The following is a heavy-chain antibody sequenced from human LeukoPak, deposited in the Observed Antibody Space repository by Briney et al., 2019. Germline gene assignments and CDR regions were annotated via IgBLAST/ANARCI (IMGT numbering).Heavy chain of an antibody. CDR1: GFTFSNSA. CDR3: AAEIYGGNTDCCTFDF. CDR2: IGVAGGNT. V-gene: IGHV1-58*02. J-gene: IGHJ3*01. D-gene: IGHD4-23*01. Sequence: SVKVSCKASGFTFSNSAIQWVRQARGQRLEWIGWIGVAGGNTNYAQTLQGRITITRDMSTSTAYMELTSLRSDDTAVYYCAAEIYGGNTDCCTFDFWGPGTPVTVSS.